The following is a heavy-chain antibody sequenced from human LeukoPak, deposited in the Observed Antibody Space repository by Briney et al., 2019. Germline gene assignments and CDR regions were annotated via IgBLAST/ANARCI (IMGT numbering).Heavy chain of an antibody. J-gene: IGHJ4*02. CDR1: GFTFSSYS. D-gene: IGHD3-10*01. CDR2: IKSKTDGGTT. V-gene: IGHV3-15*07. CDR3: TTVGSMGYGSGSYYY. Sequence: GGSLRLSCAASGFTFSSYSMNWVRQAPGKGLEWVGRIKSKTDGGTTDYAAPVKGRFTISRDDSKNTLYLQMNSLKTEDTAVYYCTTVGSMGYGSGSYYYWGQGTLVTVSS.